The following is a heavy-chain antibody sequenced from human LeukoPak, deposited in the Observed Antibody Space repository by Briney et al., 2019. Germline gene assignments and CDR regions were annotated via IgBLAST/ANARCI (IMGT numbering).Heavy chain of an antibody. CDR2: IYPGDSDT. D-gene: IGHD3-22*01. CDR3: ALYYEGISYFDS. J-gene: IGHJ4*02. V-gene: IGHV5-51*01. Sequence: GESLKISCKGSGYSFTSYGIGWVRQMPGKGLEWMGIIYPGDSDTRYSTSFQGQAPISAAKSISTAYLQWSSLKASDTPMYYCALYYEGISYFDSWGQGTLVTVSS. CDR1: GYSFTSYG.